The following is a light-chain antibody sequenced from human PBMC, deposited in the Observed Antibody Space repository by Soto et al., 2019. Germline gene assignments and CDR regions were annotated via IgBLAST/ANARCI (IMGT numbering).Light chain of an antibody. CDR1: SSDVGGYNY. Sequence: QSALTQPASVSGSPGQSITISCTGTSSDVGGYNYVSWYQQYPGKVPKLMIYEVSSRPSGVSNRFSGSKSDNTALLTISGLQAEDEADYYCSSYTSSNTLVFGEGTKLTVL. V-gene: IGLV2-14*01. CDR2: EVS. J-gene: IGLJ2*01. CDR3: SSYTSSNTLV.